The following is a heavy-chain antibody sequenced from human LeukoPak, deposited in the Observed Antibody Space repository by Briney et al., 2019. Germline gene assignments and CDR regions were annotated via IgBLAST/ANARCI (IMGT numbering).Heavy chain of an antibody. V-gene: IGHV3-33*01. CDR1: GFTFSSYG. J-gene: IGHJ4*02. CDR3: ARAPQSSPALDY. Sequence: QSGGSLRLSCAASGFTFSSYGMHWVRQAPGKGPEWVAVIWYDGSNKYYADSVKGRFTISRDNSKNTLYLQMNSLRAEDTAVYYCARAPQSSPALDYWGQGTLVTVSS. CDR2: IWYDGSNK. D-gene: IGHD2-2*01.